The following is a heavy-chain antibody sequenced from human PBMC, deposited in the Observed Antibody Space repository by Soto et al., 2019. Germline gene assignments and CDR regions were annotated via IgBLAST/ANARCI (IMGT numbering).Heavy chain of an antibody. D-gene: IGHD5-12*01. V-gene: IGHV3-30-3*01. CDR3: ARFVGYGGDDYYFDY. Sequence: QVQLVESGGGVLQPGRSLRLSCAASGFTFSTYAMHWVRQAPGKGLEWVAVISRDGTNKYHADSVKGRFTISRDNSKNTMYLQMNRLRAEDTAMYYCARFVGYGGDDYYFDYWGQGTLVTVSS. CDR1: GFTFSTYA. CDR2: ISRDGTNK. J-gene: IGHJ4*02.